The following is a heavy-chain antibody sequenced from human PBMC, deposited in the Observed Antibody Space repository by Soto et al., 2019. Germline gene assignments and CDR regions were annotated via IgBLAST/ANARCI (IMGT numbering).Heavy chain of an antibody. J-gene: IGHJ4*02. V-gene: IGHV3-11*05. Sequence: QVQLVESGGGLVKPGGSLRLSCAASGFTFSGYYMSWIRQAPGKGLECISYISGSGDRTKYADSVKGRFTISRDNAKKSLYLQMNSLRAEDTAVYYCVRETAYYFDYWGQGTLVTVSS. CDR3: VRETAYYFDY. D-gene: IGHD1-1*01. CDR1: GFTFSGYY. CDR2: ISGSGDRT.